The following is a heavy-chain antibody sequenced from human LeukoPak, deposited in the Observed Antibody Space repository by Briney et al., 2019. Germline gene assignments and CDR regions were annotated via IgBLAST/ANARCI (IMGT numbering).Heavy chain of an antibody. J-gene: IGHJ4*02. CDR1: GDSFISYW. Sequence: GASLQISCKGSGDSFISYWSGWGRRMPGKGGEWMEIIYSGDSDTRYSASYQGQVTISADKNISTAYLQWSSLKASDTAMYYCFKYYYDSSGYHPFLDWGQGTLVTVSS. D-gene: IGHD3-22*01. CDR3: FKYYYDSSGYHPFLD. CDR2: IYSGDSDT. V-gene: IGHV5-51*01.